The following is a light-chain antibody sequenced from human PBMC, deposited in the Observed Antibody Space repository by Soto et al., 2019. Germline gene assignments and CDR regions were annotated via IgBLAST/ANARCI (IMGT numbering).Light chain of an antibody. J-gene: IGKJ1*01. CDR3: QQYNNWWT. V-gene: IGKV3-15*01. CDR1: QSVSSN. CDR2: GAS. Sequence: EIVMTQARATLSVNTGERATLSCRASQSVSSNLAWYQQKPGQAPRLLIYGASTRATGIPARFSGSGSGTEFTLTISSLQSEDFAVYYCQQYNNWWTFGQGPKVDIK.